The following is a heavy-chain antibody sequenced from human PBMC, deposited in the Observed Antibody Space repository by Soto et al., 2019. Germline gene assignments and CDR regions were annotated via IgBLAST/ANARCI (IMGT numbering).Heavy chain of an antibody. CDR3: ARTRPYLPTD. D-gene: IGHD1-26*01. J-gene: IGHJ3*01. CDR2: ISSTSSTI. V-gene: IGHV3-11*01. Sequence: PGGSLRLSCAASGFTFSDYYMTWIRQAPGKGLEWVSYISSTSSTIYYADSVKGRFTISRDNAKNSLYLQMNSLRAEDTAVYYCARTRPYLPTDWGQGTMVAVSS. CDR1: GFTFSDYY.